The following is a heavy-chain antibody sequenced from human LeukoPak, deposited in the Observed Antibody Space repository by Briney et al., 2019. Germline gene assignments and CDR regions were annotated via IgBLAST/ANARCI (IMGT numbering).Heavy chain of an antibody. V-gene: IGHV4-38-2*02. CDR2: IYHSGSA. CDR3: ARDPRWLTPDCTSTSCYENYFDP. J-gene: IGHJ5*02. Sequence: KTSETLSLTCGVSGYSISSGYQWAWIRQSPGKGPEWIGSIYHSGSAHYNPSLKSRVTISVETSKNQFSLNMYSVTAADTAVYYCARDPRWLTPDCTSTSCYENYFDPWGQGTLVTVSS. CDR1: GYSISSGYQ. D-gene: IGHD2-2*01.